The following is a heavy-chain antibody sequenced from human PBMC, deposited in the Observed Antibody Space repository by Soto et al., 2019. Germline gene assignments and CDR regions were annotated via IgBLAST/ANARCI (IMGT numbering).Heavy chain of an antibody. CDR2: ISWNSGSI. D-gene: IGHD4-17*01. Sequence: EVQLVESGGGLVQPGRSLRLSCVASGFSSNDYAMHWVRQAPGKGLEWVSGISWNSGSIGYADSVKGRFTISRDNAKNSLYLQMNSLRGEDTAVYYCARRAATIDYWGQGTLVTVSS. CDR3: ARRAATIDY. V-gene: IGHV3-9*02. CDR1: GFSSNDYA. J-gene: IGHJ4*02.